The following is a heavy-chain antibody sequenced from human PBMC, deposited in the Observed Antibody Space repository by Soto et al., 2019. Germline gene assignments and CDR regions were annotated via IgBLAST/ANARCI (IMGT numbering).Heavy chain of an antibody. V-gene: IGHV3-30*03. J-gene: IGHJ2*01. D-gene: IGHD5-12*01. CDR1: GFTFSTCA. Sequence: QVQLVESGGGLVQPGRSLRLSCAASGFTFSTCAMDWVRQAPGKGLEWVALTTYHGNKAYYADSVRGRFTISRDNSKNTPYLQMSSRRSEETAVYYCAIDIRSSGYSVWFFDLWGRGTPVTVSS. CDR3: AIDIRSSGYSVWFFDL. CDR2: TTYHGNKA.